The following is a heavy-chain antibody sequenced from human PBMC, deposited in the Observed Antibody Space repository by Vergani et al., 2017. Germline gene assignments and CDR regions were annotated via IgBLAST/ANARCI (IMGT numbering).Heavy chain of an antibody. CDR2: IYYSGST. J-gene: IGHJ6*03. D-gene: IGHD3-3*01. CDR1: GGSISSYY. V-gene: IGHV4-59*12. CDR3: ARDLGVPYYYYYMDV. Sequence: QVQLQESGPGLVKPSETLSLTCTVSGGSISSYYWSWIRQPPGKGLEWIGYIYYSGSTYYNPSLKSRVTISVDTSKNQFSLKLSSVTAADTAVYYCARDLGVPYYYYYMDVWGKGTTVTVSS.